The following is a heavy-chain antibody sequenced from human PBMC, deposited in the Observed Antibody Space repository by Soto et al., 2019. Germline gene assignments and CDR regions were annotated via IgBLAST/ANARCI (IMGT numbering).Heavy chain of an antibody. CDR2: IDPSDSYT. CDR1: GYSFTSYW. Sequence: PGESLKISCKGSGYSFTSYWISWVRQMPGKGLEWMGRIDPSDSYTNYSPSFQGHVTISADKSISTAYLQWSSLKASDTAMYYCAIQYYYDSSGYYSTSDAFDIWGQGTMVTVSS. D-gene: IGHD3-22*01. J-gene: IGHJ3*02. CDR3: AIQYYYDSSGYYSTSDAFDI. V-gene: IGHV5-10-1*01.